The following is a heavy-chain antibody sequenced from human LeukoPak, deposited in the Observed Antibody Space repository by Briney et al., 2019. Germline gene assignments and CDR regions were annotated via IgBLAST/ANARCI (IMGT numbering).Heavy chain of an antibody. CDR3: ARSGGYSGYGDLKYYYYYYMDV. V-gene: IGHV3-66*01. Sequence: WGSLRLSCAASGFTVSSNYMSRVSQAPGKGLEWVSVIYSGGSTYYADSVKGRFTISRDNSKNTLYLQMNSLRAENTAVYYCARSGGYSGYGDLKYYYYYYMDVWGKGTTVTISS. D-gene: IGHD5-12*01. J-gene: IGHJ6*03. CDR2: IYSGGST. CDR1: GFTVSSNY.